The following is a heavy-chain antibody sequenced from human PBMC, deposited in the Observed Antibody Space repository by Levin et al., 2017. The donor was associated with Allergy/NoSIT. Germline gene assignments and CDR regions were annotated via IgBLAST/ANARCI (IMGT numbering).Heavy chain of an antibody. Sequence: GGSLRLSCAASGFTFSSYAMSWVRQAPGKELEWVSTISGSGDSTYYADSVRGRFTISRDNSKNTLFLQMTSLRADDTAVYYCAKSPRFGSDWYGYFDYWGQGTLVTVSS. CDR1: GFTFSSYA. CDR2: ISGSGDST. J-gene: IGHJ4*02. CDR3: AKSPRFGSDWYGYFDY. D-gene: IGHD6-13*01. V-gene: IGHV3-23*01.